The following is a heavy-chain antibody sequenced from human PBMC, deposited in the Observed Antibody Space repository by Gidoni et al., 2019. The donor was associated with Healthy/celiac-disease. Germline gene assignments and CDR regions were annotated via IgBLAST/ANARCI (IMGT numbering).Heavy chain of an antibody. Sequence: QVQLQQWGAGLLKPSETLSLTCAVYGGSFSGSYWSWFRQPPGKGLEWIGEINHSGSTNYNPSLKSRVTISVDTSKNQFSLKLSSVTAADTAVYYCARSGVAVAGTRGNWFDPWGQGTLVTVSS. CDR1: GGSFSGSY. D-gene: IGHD6-19*01. V-gene: IGHV4-34*01. CDR3: ARSGVAVAGTRGNWFDP. CDR2: INHSGST. J-gene: IGHJ5*02.